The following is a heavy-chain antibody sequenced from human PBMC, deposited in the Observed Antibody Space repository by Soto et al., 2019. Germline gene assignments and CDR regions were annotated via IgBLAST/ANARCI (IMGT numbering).Heavy chain of an antibody. CDR2: ISYDGSKE. Sequence: GGSLRLSCAASPFTFRSYSMHWVRQAPGKGLEWATSISYDGSKESYADSVKGRFAVSRDNSKNTLYLQMNSLRPEDTAVYYCARYCNGGACYSASLDYWGQGTQVTVSS. J-gene: IGHJ4*02. V-gene: IGHV3-30*09. CDR1: PFTFRSYS. D-gene: IGHD2-15*01. CDR3: ARYCNGGACYSASLDY.